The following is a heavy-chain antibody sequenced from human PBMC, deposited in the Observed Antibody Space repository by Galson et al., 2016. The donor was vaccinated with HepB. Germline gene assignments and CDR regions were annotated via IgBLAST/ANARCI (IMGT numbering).Heavy chain of an antibody. J-gene: IGHJ5*02. CDR2: IIPMFGVA. CDR1: GGAFDNFA. Sequence: SVKVSCKASGGAFDNFAINWVRQAPGQGLEWMGGIIPMFGVANYAQKFQGRVTITADESTTTAYMELSTLRSEDTAIYYCARGQPPTDNYFDPWGQGTLVTVSS. V-gene: IGHV1-69*13. D-gene: IGHD4-11*01. CDR3: ARGQPPTDNYFDP.